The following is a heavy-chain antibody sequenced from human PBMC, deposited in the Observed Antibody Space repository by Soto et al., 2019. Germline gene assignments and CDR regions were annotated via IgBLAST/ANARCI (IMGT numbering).Heavy chain of an antibody. J-gene: IGHJ5*02. V-gene: IGHV4-31*03. CDR3: ARGSPCSGGIFYRIYSGNWSDP. Sequence: LSLTCTVSGGSISSGGYYWSWIRQHPGKGLEWIGYIYYSGSTYYNPSLKSRVTISVDTSKNQFSLKLSSVTAADTAVYYCARGSPCSGGIFYRIYSGNWSDPSGPAPLVTVS. CDR1: GGSISSGGYY. CDR2: IYYSGST. D-gene: IGHD2-15*01.